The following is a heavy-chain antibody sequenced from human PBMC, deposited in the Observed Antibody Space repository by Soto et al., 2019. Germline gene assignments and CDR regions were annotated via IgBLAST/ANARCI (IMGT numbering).Heavy chain of an antibody. D-gene: IGHD6-19*01. CDR2: IYNSGST. J-gene: IGHJ4*02. CDR1: GYSVSDSNW. Sequence: KTSETLSLTCAVSGYSVSDSNWWGWIRQPPGKGLEWMGHIYNSGSTYYKSSLKGRVTMSIDTSKNQFSLRLYSVTAVDTAVYYCARKYGMPVAGTFDYWGQGILVTVSS. CDR3: ARKYGMPVAGTFDY. V-gene: IGHV4-28*01.